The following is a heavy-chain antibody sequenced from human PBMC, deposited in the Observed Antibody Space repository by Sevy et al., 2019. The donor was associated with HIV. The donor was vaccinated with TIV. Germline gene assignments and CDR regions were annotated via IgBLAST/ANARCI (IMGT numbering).Heavy chain of an antibody. J-gene: IGHJ4*02. CDR2: IFYSGST. CDR1: GGSVGNDDYY. D-gene: IGHD6-13*01. V-gene: IGHV4-30-4*01. Sequence: TLSLTCTVSGGSVGNDDYYWSWIRQPPGKGLEWIGYIFYSGSTYYNPSLKSRGSISVDTSKNHFSLRLRSVTTADTAVYYCARGVASSGAYKFDYWGPGTLVTVSS. CDR3: ARGVASSGAYKFDY.